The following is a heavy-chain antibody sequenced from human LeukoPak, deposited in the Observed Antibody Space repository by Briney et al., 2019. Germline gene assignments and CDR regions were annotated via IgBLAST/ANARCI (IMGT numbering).Heavy chain of an antibody. CDR3: ARHRITMVRGVKYYYGMDV. D-gene: IGHD3-10*01. V-gene: IGHV5-51*01. J-gene: IGHJ6*02. CDR1: GYSFTCYW. Sequence: GESLKISCKGSGYSFTCYWIGWVRQMPGKGLEWMGIIYPGDSDTRYSPSFQGQVTISADKSISTAYLQWSSLKASDTAMYYCARHRITMVRGVKYYYGMDVWGQGTTVTVSS. CDR2: IYPGDSDT.